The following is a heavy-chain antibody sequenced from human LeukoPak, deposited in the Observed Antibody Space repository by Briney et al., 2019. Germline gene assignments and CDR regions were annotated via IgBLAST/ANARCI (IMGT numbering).Heavy chain of an antibody. D-gene: IGHD3-16*01. CDR2: IEQSGCSN. CDR1: GFTFSRFW. CDR3: ARDVEGGTFDI. V-gene: IGHV3-7*03. Sequence: GGSLRLSCAASGFTFSRFWMNWVRQAPGSGLDWLANIEQSGCSNKHVDFVKGRITISSDNTKNSPFLKMRSLRADDTDLQLWARDVEGGTFDIWGQGTTVTVSS. J-gene: IGHJ3*02.